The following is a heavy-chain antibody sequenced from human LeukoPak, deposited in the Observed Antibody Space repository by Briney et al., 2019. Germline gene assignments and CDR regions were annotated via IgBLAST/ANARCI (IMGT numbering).Heavy chain of an antibody. CDR1: GGTFSSYT. CDR2: IIPILGIA. J-gene: IGHJ5*02. D-gene: IGHD2-2*01. Sequence: SVKVSCKASGGTFSSYTISWVRQAPGQGLEWMGRIIPILGIANYAQKFQGRVTITADKSTSTAYMELSSLRSEDTAVYYCARGERDCSSTSCYSPWFDPWGQGTLVTVSS. CDR3: ARGERDCSSTSCYSPWFDP. V-gene: IGHV1-69*02.